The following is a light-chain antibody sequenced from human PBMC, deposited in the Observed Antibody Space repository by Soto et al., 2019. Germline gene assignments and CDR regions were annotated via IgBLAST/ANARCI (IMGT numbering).Light chain of an antibody. V-gene: IGLV2-11*01. CDR3: CSYAGSYTWV. CDR2: DVN. Sequence: QSVLTQPRSVCGSPGQSVTISCTGTSRDIGTYNFVTWYQQHPGKAPKLMIYDVNKRPSGVPDRFSGSKSGNTASLTISGLQAEDESDYYCCSYAGSYTWVFGGGTKLTVL. CDR1: SRDIGTYNF. J-gene: IGLJ3*02.